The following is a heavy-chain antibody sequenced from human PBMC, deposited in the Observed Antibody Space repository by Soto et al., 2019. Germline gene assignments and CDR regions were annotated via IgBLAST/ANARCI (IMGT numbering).Heavy chain of an antibody. CDR2: VSGSVGGT. V-gene: IGHV3-23*01. CDR1: GFTSSRFA. CDR3: AKEAFDSTVTTYFDS. Sequence: GSLSLSFVASGFTSSRFAMNWVRQAPGKGLEWVSAVSGSVGGTYYADSVKGRFTISRDKSKNTLYLQMNSLRAEDTAVYYCAKEAFDSTVTTYFDSWGQGTLVTVSS. J-gene: IGHJ4*02. D-gene: IGHD4-17*01.